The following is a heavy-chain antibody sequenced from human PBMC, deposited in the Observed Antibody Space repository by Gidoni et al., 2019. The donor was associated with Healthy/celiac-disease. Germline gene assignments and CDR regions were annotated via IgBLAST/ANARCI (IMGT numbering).Heavy chain of an antibody. Sequence: QVQLVESGGGVVQPGRSLRLSCAASGFTFSSYAMHWVRQAPGKGLEWVAVISYDGSNKYYADSVKGRFTISRDNSKNTLYLQMNSLRAEDTAVYYCARDLSITIFAFDPWGQGTLVTVSS. J-gene: IGHJ5*02. V-gene: IGHV3-30-3*01. CDR1: GFTFSSYA. CDR3: ARDLSITIFAFDP. D-gene: IGHD3-3*01. CDR2: ISYDGSNK.